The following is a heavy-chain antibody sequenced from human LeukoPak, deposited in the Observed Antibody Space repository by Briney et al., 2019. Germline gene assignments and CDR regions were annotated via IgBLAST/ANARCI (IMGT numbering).Heavy chain of an antibody. J-gene: IGHJ4*02. CDR3: ARLVDTGYY. CDR1: GGSISSYY. CDR2: IYYSGST. Sequence: PSETLSLTCTVSGGSISSYYWSWIRQPPGKGLEWIGSIYYSGSTYYNPSLKSRVTISVDTSKNQFSLKLSSVTAADTAVYYCARLVDTGYYCGQGTLVTVSS. D-gene: IGHD5-18*01. V-gene: IGHV4-59*05.